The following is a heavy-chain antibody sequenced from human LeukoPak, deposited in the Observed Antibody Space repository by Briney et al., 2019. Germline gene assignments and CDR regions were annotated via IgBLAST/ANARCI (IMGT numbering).Heavy chain of an antibody. Sequence: GASVKVSCKASGGTFSSYAISWGRQAPGQGLEWMGGIIPIFGTANYAQKFQGRVTITADKSTSTAYMELSSLRSDDTAVYYCARHRNPIYYYGSGSYGWFDPWGQGTLVTVSS. V-gene: IGHV1-69*06. D-gene: IGHD3-10*01. CDR1: GGTFSSYA. CDR3: ARHRNPIYYYGSGSYGWFDP. J-gene: IGHJ5*02. CDR2: IIPIFGTA.